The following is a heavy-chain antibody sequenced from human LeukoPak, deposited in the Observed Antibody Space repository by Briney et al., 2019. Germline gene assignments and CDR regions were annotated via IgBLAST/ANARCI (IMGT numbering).Heavy chain of an antibody. Sequence: SETLSLTCTVSGGSISSYYWSWIRQPPGKGLEWIAYIYYSGGTNYNPSLKSRVTISVDTSKNQFSLKLSPVTAADTAVYYCARGVRDTAMVLPIDLWGQGTLVTVSS. CDR2: IYYSGGT. CDR3: ARGVRDTAMVLPIDL. J-gene: IGHJ5*02. CDR1: GGSISSYY. D-gene: IGHD5-18*01. V-gene: IGHV4-59*01.